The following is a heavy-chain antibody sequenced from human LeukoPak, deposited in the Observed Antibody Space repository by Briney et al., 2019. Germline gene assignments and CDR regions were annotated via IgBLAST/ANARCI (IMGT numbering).Heavy chain of an antibody. V-gene: IGHV3-53*01. Sequence: GGSLRLSCAASGCTVRSIYMTWVRQAPGKGLEGVSSFYSGGSSYYADSVKGRFIISRDSSTDTLYLQMNSLRVEDTAVYFCARDRGYGYGFFDYWGQGTLVTVSS. CDR2: FYSGGSS. J-gene: IGHJ4*02. CDR3: ARDRGYGYGFFDY. D-gene: IGHD5-18*01. CDR1: GCTVRSIY.